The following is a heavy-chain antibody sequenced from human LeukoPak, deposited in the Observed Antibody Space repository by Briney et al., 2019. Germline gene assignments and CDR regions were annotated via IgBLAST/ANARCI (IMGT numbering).Heavy chain of an antibody. CDR2: TNHSGST. CDR1: GGSFSGYY. V-gene: IGHV4-34*01. CDR3: ARVVWFLDY. Sequence: SETLSLTCAVYGGSFSGYYWSWIRQPPGKGLEWIGETNHSGSTNYNPSLKSRVTISVDTSKNQFSLKLSSVTAADTAVYYCARVVWFLDYWGQGTLVTVSS. D-gene: IGHD3-3*01. J-gene: IGHJ4*02.